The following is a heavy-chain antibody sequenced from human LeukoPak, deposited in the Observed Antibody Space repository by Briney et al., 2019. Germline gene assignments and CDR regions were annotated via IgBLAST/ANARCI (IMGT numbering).Heavy chain of an antibody. CDR2: IRSKAYGGTT. Sequence: GGSLRLSCTASGFTLGDYAMSWVRQAPGKGLEWVGFIRSKAYGGTTEYAASVKGRFTISRDDSKSIAYLQMNSLKTEDTAVYYCTRAYDSSGYYGYFDYWGQGTLVTVSS. D-gene: IGHD3-22*01. CDR1: GFTLGDYA. J-gene: IGHJ4*02. V-gene: IGHV3-49*04. CDR3: TRAYDSSGYYGYFDY.